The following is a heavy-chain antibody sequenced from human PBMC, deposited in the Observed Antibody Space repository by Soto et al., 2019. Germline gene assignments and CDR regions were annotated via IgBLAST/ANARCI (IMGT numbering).Heavy chain of an antibody. Sequence: GEALKISCKASGYKFTTYWIGWVRQMPGKGLEWMGIVYPGDSETRYSPAFQGHVTVSADTSLSTAYLHWNSLWASDTAMYYCARHAAAGGYKCDALDLWGQGPMVTVSS. V-gene: IGHV5-51*01. CDR3: ARHAAAGGYKCDALDL. CDR2: VYPGDSET. CDR1: GYKFTTYW. D-gene: IGHD6-13*01. J-gene: IGHJ3*01.